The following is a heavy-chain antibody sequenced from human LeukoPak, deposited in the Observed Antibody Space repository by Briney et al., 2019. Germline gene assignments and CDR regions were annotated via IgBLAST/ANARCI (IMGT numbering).Heavy chain of an antibody. Sequence: SETLSLTCTVSGGSISSYYWSWIRQPPGKGLEWIGYIYYSGSTNYHPSLKSRVTISVDTSKNQFSLKVSSVTAADTAVYYCARDKGLPQAFDIWGQGTMVTVSS. CDR3: ARDKGLPQAFDI. V-gene: IGHV4-59*01. CDR1: GGSISSYY. D-gene: IGHD5/OR15-5a*01. CDR2: IYYSGST. J-gene: IGHJ3*02.